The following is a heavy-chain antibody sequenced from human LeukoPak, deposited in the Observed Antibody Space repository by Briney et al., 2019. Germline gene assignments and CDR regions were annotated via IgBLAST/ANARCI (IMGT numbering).Heavy chain of an antibody. CDR1: GFTFSNYR. V-gene: IGHV3-21*01. J-gene: IGHJ4*02. Sequence: PGGSLRLSCAASGFTFSNYRMKWVRQAPGKGLEWVSSISSSSSHIYYADSVKGRFTISRDNAKNSLYLQMDSLRDEDTAVYYCASLVNYDFWSGYSQYFDYWGQGTLVTVSS. D-gene: IGHD3-3*01. CDR2: ISSSSSHI. CDR3: ASLVNYDFWSGYSQYFDY.